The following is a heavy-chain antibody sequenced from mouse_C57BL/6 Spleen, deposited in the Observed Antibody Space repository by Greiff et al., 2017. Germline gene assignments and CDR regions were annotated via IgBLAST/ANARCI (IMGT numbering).Heavy chain of an antibody. D-gene: IGHD1-1*01. Sequence: DVQLVESGGGLVKPGGSLKLSCAASGFTFSSYAMSWVRQTPEKRLEWVATISDGGSYTYYPDNVKGRFTISRDNAKNNLYLQMSHLKSEDTAMYYCARDGTTVVATEYFDVWGTGTTVTVSS. J-gene: IGHJ1*03. CDR2: ISDGGSYT. CDR1: GFTFSSYA. CDR3: ARDGTTVVATEYFDV. V-gene: IGHV5-4*01.